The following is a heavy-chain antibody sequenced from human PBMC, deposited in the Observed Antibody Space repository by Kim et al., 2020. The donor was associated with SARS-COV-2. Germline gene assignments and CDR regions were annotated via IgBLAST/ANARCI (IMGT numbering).Heavy chain of an antibody. CDR2: ITNGVGAT. Sequence: GGSLRLSCAASGFTFSSYAMNWVRQAPGKGLEWVSLITNGVGATYYINSVKGRFTISRDNAKNTVFLQMNRLRVDDTAIYYCAKGTIGSCRGASCYPFDFWGRGTLVTVSS. CDR1: GFTFSSYA. D-gene: IGHD2-15*01. J-gene: IGHJ4*02. V-gene: IGHV3-23*01. CDR3: AKGTIGSCRGASCYPFDF.